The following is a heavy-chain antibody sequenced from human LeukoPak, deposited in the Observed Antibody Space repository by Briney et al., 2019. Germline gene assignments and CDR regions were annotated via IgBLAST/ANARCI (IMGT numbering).Heavy chain of an antibody. J-gene: IGHJ4*02. V-gene: IGHV3-21*06. CDR1: GSTFTSHG. Sequence: GGSRRLSCAASGSTFTSHGMNWVRQAPGKGLEWVSSISSSSYHINYADSVRGRFTISRDNAKNSLYLQMNSLRAEDTAVYYCARAYCSSTRCDYYFDSWGQGTLVTVSS. D-gene: IGHD2-2*01. CDR3: ARAYCSSTRCDYYFDS. CDR2: ISSSSYHI.